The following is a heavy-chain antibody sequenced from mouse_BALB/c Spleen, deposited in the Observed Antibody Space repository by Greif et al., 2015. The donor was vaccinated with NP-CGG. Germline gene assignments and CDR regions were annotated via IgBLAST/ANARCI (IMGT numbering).Heavy chain of an antibody. Sequence: EVQLQQSGPELVKPGASVKMSCKASGYTFTSYVMHWVKQKPGQGLGWIGYINPYNDGTKYNEKFKGKATLTSDKSSSTAYMELSSLTSEDSAVYYCARGVTTEWFAYWGQGTLVTVSA. D-gene: IGHD1-1*01. CDR3: ARGVTTEWFAY. CDR2: INPYNDGT. J-gene: IGHJ3*01. V-gene: IGHV1-14*01. CDR1: GYTFTSYV.